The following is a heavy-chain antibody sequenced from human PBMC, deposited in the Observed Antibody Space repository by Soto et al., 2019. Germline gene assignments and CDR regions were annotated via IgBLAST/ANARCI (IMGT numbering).Heavy chain of an antibody. D-gene: IGHD6-6*01. CDR3: ARASSSSSAADY. Sequence: QVQLQESGPGLVKASQTLSLICNVSGESISSGGYYWSWIRHHPGKGLEWIGYIYDSESAYYNLSLKSRVTISMDTSKNHFAMKLSSVTAADTAVYYCARASSSSSAADYWGQGTLVTVSS. V-gene: IGHV4-31*03. J-gene: IGHJ4*02. CDR1: GESISSGGYY. CDR2: IYDSESA.